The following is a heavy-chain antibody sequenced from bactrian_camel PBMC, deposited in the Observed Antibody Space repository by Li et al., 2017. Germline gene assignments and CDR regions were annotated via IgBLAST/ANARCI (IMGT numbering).Heavy chain of an antibody. D-gene: IGHD7*01. CDR2: IRRSGGET. CDR1: GHSRGSNC. CDR3: ATRTANWCALSASYYSP. J-gene: IGHJ4*01. Sequence: HVQLVESGGGSVQTGGSLRLSCVVSGHSRGSNCVGWYRLPPGRAPAEREGIAAIRRSGGETWYAGSGKGRFTISKDNARNVLFLQMNALRPEDTAIYYCATRTANWCALSASYYSPWGQGTQVTVS. V-gene: IGHV3S55*01.